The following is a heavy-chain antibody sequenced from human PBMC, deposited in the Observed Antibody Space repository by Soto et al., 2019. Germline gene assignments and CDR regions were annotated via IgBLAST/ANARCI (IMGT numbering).Heavy chain of an antibody. J-gene: IGHJ6*02. D-gene: IGHD4-4*01. Sequence: QVQLQESGPGLVKPSGTLSLTCAVSGGSISSSNWWSWVRQPPGKGLEWIGEIYHSGSTNYNPSLKSRVTISVGKSKNQFSLKLSSVTAADTAVYYCATTVTADYYYYGMDVWGQGTTVTVSS. CDR3: ATTVTADYYYYGMDV. CDR2: IYHSGST. V-gene: IGHV4-4*02. CDR1: GGSISSSNW.